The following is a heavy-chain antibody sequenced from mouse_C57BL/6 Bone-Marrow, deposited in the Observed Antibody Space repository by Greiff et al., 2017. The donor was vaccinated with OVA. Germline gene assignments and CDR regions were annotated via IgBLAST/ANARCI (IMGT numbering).Heavy chain of an antibody. V-gene: IGHV1-69*01. CDR1: GYTFTSYW. J-gene: IGHJ2*01. CDR2: IDPSDSYT. D-gene: IGHD1-1*01. CDR3: AFTTVDYFDY. Sequence: QVQLQQPGAELVMPGASVKLSCKASGYTFTSYWMHWVKQRPGQGLEWIGEIDPSDSYTNYNQKFKGKSTLTVDKSSSTAYMQLRSLTSEVSAVYYCAFTTVDYFDYWGQGTTLTVSS.